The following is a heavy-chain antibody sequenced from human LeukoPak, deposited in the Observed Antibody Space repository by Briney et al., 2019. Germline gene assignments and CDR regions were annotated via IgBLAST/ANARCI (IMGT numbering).Heavy chain of an antibody. CDR3: ARERGYSYQKPYYYCYMDV. CDR2: IIPIFGTA. V-gene: IGHV1-69*05. Sequence: KVSCKASGGTFSSYAISWVRQAPGQGLEWMGGIIPIFGTANYAQKFQGRVTITTDESTSTAYLELSSLRSEDTAVYYCARERGYSYQKPYYYCYMDVWGKGTTVTVSS. CDR1: GGTFSSYA. J-gene: IGHJ6*03. D-gene: IGHD5-18*01.